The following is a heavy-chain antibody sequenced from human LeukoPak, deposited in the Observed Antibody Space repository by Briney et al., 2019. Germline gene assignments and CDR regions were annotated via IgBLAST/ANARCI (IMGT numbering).Heavy chain of an antibody. CDR1: GYSISSGYY. CDR3: ASLSSYLEDY. Sequence: PSETLSLTCAVSGYSISSGYYWGWIRQPPGKGLEWIGSIYHSGSTYYNPSLKSRVTISVDTSKNQFSLKLSSVTAADTAVYYCASLSSYLEDYWGQGTLVTASS. J-gene: IGHJ4*02. V-gene: IGHV4-38-2*01. CDR2: IYHSGST. D-gene: IGHD6-13*01.